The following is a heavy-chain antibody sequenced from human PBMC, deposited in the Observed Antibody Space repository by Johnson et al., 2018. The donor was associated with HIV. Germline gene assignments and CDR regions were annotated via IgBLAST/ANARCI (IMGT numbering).Heavy chain of an antibody. Sequence: QMLLVESGGGVVQPGGSLRLSCAVSGFTFRSYGMHWVRQAPGKGLEWVAFIWYDGSDKFYVESVKGRFTISRDNSNNIVYLQMYSLRGEDTAVYYCTTVPPRIQLWLAPYDAFDIWGQGTMVTVSS. CDR2: IWYDGSDK. V-gene: IGHV3-33*03. CDR1: GFTFRSYG. CDR3: TTVPPRIQLWLAPYDAFDI. D-gene: IGHD5-18*01. J-gene: IGHJ3*02.